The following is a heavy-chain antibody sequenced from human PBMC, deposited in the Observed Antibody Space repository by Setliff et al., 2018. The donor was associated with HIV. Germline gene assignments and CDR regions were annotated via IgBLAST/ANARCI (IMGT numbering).Heavy chain of an antibody. Sequence: GGSLRLSCEISGFTFSNYGMHWVRQAPGKGLEWVAFIRYDGSDKYYVDSVKGRSTVSRDNSKNTLYLQMTSLRPEDTAVYYCAKQVSGYFDYWGQGALVTVSS. CDR2: IRYDGSDK. D-gene: IGHD3-10*01. J-gene: IGHJ4*02. CDR1: GFTFSNYG. V-gene: IGHV3-30*02. CDR3: AKQVSGYFDY.